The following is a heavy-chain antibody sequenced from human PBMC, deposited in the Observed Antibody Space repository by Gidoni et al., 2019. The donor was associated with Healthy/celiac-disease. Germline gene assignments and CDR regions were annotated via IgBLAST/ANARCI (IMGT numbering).Heavy chain of an antibody. D-gene: IGHD5-12*01. CDR1: GFTFSSYG. J-gene: IGHJ5*02. Sequence: QVQLVESGGGVVQPGRSLRLSCAASGFTFSSYGMHWVRQAPGKGLEWVAVIWYDGSNKYYADSVKGRFTISRDNSKNTLYLQMNSLRAEDTAVYYCARDRRYSGYAKKFGGENWFDPWGQGTLVTVSS. CDR2: IWYDGSNK. CDR3: ARDRRYSGYAKKFGGENWFDP. V-gene: IGHV3-33*01.